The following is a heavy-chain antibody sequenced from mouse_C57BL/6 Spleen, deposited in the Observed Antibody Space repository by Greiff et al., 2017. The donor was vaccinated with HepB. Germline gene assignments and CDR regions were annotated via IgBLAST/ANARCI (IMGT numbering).Heavy chain of an antibody. Sequence: QVQLQQPGAELVKPGASVKLSCKASGYIFTSYWMHWVKQRPGQGLEWIGMIHPNSGSTNYNEKFKSKATLTVDKSSSTAYMQLSSLTSEDSAVYYCAQTAQATGYYAMDYWGQGTSVTVSS. J-gene: IGHJ4*01. CDR3: AQTAQATGYYAMDY. V-gene: IGHV1-64*01. CDR1: GYIFTSYW. D-gene: IGHD3-2*02. CDR2: IHPNSGST.